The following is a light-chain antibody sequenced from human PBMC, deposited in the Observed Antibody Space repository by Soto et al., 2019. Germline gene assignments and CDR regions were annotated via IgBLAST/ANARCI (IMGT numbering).Light chain of an antibody. CDR3: ISYTTSSTYV. CDR2: DVS. Sequence: QSVLTQPASVSGSPGQSITISCTGTGNAFGGYNYVSWYQQHPCKAPKVMIYDVSNRLSGVSNRSSGSKSGNTASLIISGLQAEDEADYYCISYTTSSTYVFGSGTKVTVL. V-gene: IGLV2-14*03. CDR1: GNAFGGYNY. J-gene: IGLJ1*01.